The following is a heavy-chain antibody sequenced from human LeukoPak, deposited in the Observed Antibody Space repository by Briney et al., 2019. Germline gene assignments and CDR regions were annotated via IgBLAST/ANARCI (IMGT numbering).Heavy chain of an antibody. J-gene: IGHJ4*02. CDR1: GYTFTSYY. Sequence: ASVKVSCKASGYTFTSYYMHWVRQAPGQGLEWMGRINPNSGGTNYAQKFQGRVTMTRDTSISTAYMELSRLRSDDTAVYYCARDQSLSRPFGRPGYWGQGTLVTVSA. CDR3: ARDQSLSRPFGRPGY. CDR2: INPNSGGT. D-gene: IGHD3-3*01. V-gene: IGHV1-2*06.